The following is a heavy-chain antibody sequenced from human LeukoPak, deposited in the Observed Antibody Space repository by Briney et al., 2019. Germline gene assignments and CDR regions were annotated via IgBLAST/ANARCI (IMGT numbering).Heavy chain of an antibody. CDR3: ARDSSSWGDYYYGMDV. J-gene: IGHJ6*02. D-gene: IGHD6-13*01. V-gene: IGHV1-2*02. Sequence: ASVKVSCKATGYTFTGYYMNWVRQAPGQGLEWMGWINPDSGGTNYAQKFQGGVTMTRDTSISTAYMELSRLTSDDTAVYYCARDSSSWGDYYYGMDVWGQGTTVTVSS. CDR2: INPDSGGT. CDR1: GYTFTGYY.